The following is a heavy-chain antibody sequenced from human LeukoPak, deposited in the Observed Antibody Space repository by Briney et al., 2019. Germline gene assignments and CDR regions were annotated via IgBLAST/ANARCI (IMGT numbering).Heavy chain of an antibody. D-gene: IGHD2-2*01. CDR1: GFTFSSYS. CDR3: ARDWEVPAAPSYYYYGMDV. V-gene: IGHV3-21*01. J-gene: IGHJ6*02. Sequence: GSLRLSCVASGFTFSSYSMNWVRQAPGKGLEWVSSISSSSSYIYYADSVKGRFTISRDNAKNSLYLQMNSLRAEDTAVYYCARDWEVPAAPSYYYYGMDVWGQGTTVTVSS. CDR2: ISSSSSYI.